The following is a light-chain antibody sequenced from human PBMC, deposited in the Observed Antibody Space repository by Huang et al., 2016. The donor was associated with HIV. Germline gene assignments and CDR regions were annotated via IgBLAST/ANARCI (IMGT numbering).Light chain of an antibody. V-gene: IGKV3-11*01. CDR1: QSVNSY. CDR3: QHRSNWPPGLT. CDR2: DAS. Sequence: EVVLTQSPATLSLSPGERVTLSCRASQSVNSYLAWYQQKPGQAPRPLLDDASTRATGIPARFSGRGSGTDSTLTISSLEPADFAVYYCQHRSNWPPGLTFGGGTKVEIK. J-gene: IGKJ4*01.